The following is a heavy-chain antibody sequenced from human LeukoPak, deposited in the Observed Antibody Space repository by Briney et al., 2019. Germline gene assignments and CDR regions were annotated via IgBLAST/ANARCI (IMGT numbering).Heavy chain of an antibody. CDR2: ISGSGGST. J-gene: IGHJ6*02. Sequence: GGSLRLSCAASGFTFSSYAMSWVRQAPGKGLEWVSAISGSGGSTYYADSVKGRFTISRDNSKNTLYLQMNSLRAEDTAVYCCAKGPRGVDNWNYRYYYYGMDVWGQGTTVTVSS. V-gene: IGHV3-23*01. CDR3: AKGPRGVDNWNYRYYYYGMDV. D-gene: IGHD1-7*01. CDR1: GFTFSSYA.